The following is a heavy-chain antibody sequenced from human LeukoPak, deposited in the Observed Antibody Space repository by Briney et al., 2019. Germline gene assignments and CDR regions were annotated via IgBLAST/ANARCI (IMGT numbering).Heavy chain of an antibody. CDR1: GYTFTSYA. J-gene: IGHJ2*01. V-gene: IGHV7-4-1*02. D-gene: IGHD6-19*01. CDR3: ARVFRAVAGVTFHWYFDL. Sequence: ASVKVSCKASGYTFTSYAMNWVRQAPGQGLEWMGSINTNTGNPTYAQGFTGRFVFSLDTSVSTAYLQISSLKAEDTAVYYCARVFRAVAGVTFHWYFDLWGRGTLVTVSS. CDR2: INTNTGNP.